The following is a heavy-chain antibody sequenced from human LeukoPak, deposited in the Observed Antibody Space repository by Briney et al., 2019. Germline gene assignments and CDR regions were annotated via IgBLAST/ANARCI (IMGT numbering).Heavy chain of an antibody. CDR3: AREFIMLGRDGYNYSDY. D-gene: IGHD5-24*01. CDR1: GGTFSSYT. V-gene: IGHV1-69*04. Sequence: SVKVSCKASGGTFSSYTISWVRQAPGQGLEWMGRIIPILGIANYAQKFQGRVTITADKSTSTAYMELSSLRSEDTAVYYCAREFIMLGRDGYNYSDYWGQGTLVTVSS. CDR2: IIPILGIA. J-gene: IGHJ4*02.